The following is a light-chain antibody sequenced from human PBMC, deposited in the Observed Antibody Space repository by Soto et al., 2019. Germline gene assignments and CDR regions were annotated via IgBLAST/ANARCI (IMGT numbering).Light chain of an antibody. CDR2: GAS. CDR1: QSVSNN. CDR3: QQYNNWPRT. Sequence: EIVMTQSPATLSLSPGERATLSCRASQSVSNNLAWYQQKPGQGPRLLIYGASTRATGIPARFSGSGSGTQFTLTISSLQSEDFAIYYCQQYNNWPRTFGQGTKV. J-gene: IGKJ1*01. V-gene: IGKV3-15*01.